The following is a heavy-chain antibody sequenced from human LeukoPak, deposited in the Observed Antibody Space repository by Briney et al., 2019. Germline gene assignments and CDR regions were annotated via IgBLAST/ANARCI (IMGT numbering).Heavy chain of an antibody. Sequence: GGSVSLLCAVWGLTHDDYGMRWVRQAPRKGLEWVSGNHWKWGSTGYADSVKGRFTISSDNAKNSLYLQMNSLRAEDTALYYCARGSGSTDYWGQGTLVTVSS. CDR2: NHWKWGST. CDR1: GLTHDDYG. D-gene: IGHD1-26*01. J-gene: IGHJ4*02. V-gene: IGHV3-20*04. CDR3: ARGSGSTDY.